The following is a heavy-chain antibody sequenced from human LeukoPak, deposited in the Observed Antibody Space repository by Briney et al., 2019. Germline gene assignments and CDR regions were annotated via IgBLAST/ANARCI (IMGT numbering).Heavy chain of an antibody. D-gene: IGHD6-13*01. J-gene: IGHJ5*02. Sequence: GGSLGLSCAASGFTFSSYGMHWVRQAPGKGLEWVAFIRYDGSNKYYADSVKGRFTISRDNSKNTLYLQMNSLRAEDTAVYYCAKSGTIAALNWFDPWGQGTLVTVSS. V-gene: IGHV3-30*02. CDR2: IRYDGSNK. CDR1: GFTFSSYG. CDR3: AKSGTIAALNWFDP.